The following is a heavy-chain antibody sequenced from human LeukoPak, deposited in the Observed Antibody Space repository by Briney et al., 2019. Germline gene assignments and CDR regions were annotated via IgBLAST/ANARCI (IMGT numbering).Heavy chain of an antibody. J-gene: IGHJ6*03. Sequence: ASVKVSCKASGYTFTSYYMHWVRQAPGQGLEWMGIINPSGGSTSYAQKFQGRVTMTRDTSTSTVYMELSSLRSEDTAVYYCARAIVGATTGYYYYYMDVWGKGTTVTVSS. CDR2: INPSGGST. CDR3: ARAIVGATTGYYYYYMDV. D-gene: IGHD1-26*01. V-gene: IGHV1-46*01. CDR1: GYTFTSYY.